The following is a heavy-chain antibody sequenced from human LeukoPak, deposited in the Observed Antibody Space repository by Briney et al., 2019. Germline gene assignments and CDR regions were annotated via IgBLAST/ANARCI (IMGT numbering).Heavy chain of an antibody. V-gene: IGHV4-59*01. CDR3: ARHRIAARPLDY. CDR1: GGSISTYY. Sequence: PSETLSLTCTVSGGSISTYYWSWIRQPPGKGLEWIGYIYYSGSTNYNPSLKSRVTISVDTSKNQFSLKLSSVTAADTAVYYCARHRIAARPLDYWGQGTLVTVSS. CDR2: IYYSGST. J-gene: IGHJ4*02. D-gene: IGHD6-6*01.